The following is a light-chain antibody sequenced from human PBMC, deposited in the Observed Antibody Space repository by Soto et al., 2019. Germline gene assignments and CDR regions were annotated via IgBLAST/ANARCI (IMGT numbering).Light chain of an antibody. V-gene: IGLV1-44*01. CDR3: ETWDDSLTGVV. CDR1: SSNIGSNI. Sequence: QLVLTQPPSASGTPGQRVTISCSGSSSNIGSNIVNWYQQLPGTAPKLLIYSRNQRPSGVPDRFSASKSGTSASLAICGLQSEDEADYYCETWDDSLTGVVFGGGTKLTVL. CDR2: SRN. J-gene: IGLJ3*02.